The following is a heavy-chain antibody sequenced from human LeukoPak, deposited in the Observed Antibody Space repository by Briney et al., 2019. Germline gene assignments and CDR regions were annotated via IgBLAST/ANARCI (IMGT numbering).Heavy chain of an antibody. D-gene: IGHD3-9*01. CDR2: IKQDGSEK. CDR1: GFTFSSYW. CDR3: AKWGDYDILTGYYVSDF. V-gene: IGHV3-7*03. Sequence: GGSLRLSCAASGFTFSSYWMSWVRQAPGKGLEWVANIKQDGSEKYYVDSVKGRFTISRDNAKNSLYLQMNSLRAEDTAVYYCAKWGDYDILTGYYVSDFWGQGTLVTVSS. J-gene: IGHJ4*02.